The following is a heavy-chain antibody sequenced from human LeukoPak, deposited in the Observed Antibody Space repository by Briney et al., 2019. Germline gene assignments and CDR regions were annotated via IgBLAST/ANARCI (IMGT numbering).Heavy chain of an antibody. J-gene: IGHJ5*02. V-gene: IGHV4-4*07. Sequence: SETLSLTCTVPGGSMSAYYWNWMRQSAGKGLEWIGRIYFGGSTYYNPSLEGRVSMSVDTSKNQFSLKINSATAADTAVYYCARDVGNFVILPYYFGLGGQGTVVTVS. CDR2: IYFGGST. CDR3: ARDVGNFVILPYYFGL. D-gene: IGHD2/OR15-2a*01. CDR1: GGSMSAYY.